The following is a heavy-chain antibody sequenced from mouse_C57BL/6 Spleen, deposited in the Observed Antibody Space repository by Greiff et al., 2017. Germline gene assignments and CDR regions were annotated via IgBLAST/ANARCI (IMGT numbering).Heavy chain of an antibody. D-gene: IGHD2-1*01. CDR1: GFSFNTYA. J-gene: IGHJ4*01. V-gene: IGHV10-1*01. CDR2: IRSKSNNYAK. CDR3: VRFYGNYDYAMDY. Sequence: EVKVVESGGGLVQPKGSLKLSCAASGFSFNTYAMNWVRQAPGKGLEWVASIRSKSNNYAKYYADSVKDRFTISRDDSESMLYLQMNNLKTEDTAMYYCVRFYGNYDYAMDYWGQGTSVTVSS.